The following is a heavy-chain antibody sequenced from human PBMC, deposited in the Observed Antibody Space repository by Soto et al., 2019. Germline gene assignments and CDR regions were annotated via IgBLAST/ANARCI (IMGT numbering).Heavy chain of an antibody. Sequence: ASVKVSCKASGYTFTSYGISWVRQAPGQGLEWMGWISAYNGNTNYAQKLQGRVTMTTDTSTSTAYMELRSLRSDDTAVYYCARDRYCSSTSCYTTMIHWFGPWGQGTLVTVSS. CDR2: ISAYNGNT. V-gene: IGHV1-18*04. CDR3: ARDRYCSSTSCYTTMIHWFGP. J-gene: IGHJ5*02. D-gene: IGHD2-2*02. CDR1: GYTFTSYG.